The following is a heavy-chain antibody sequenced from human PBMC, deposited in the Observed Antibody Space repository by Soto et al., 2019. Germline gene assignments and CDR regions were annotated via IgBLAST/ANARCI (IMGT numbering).Heavy chain of an antibody. Sequence: QITLKESGPTLVKPTQTLTLTCTFSGFSLSTSGVGVGWIRQPPGKALEWLALIYWDDDKRYSPSLKSRLTITKDTSKNQVVLTMTNMDPVDTATYYCAHRPDGGAAAETLDWFDPWGQGTLVTVSS. CDR3: AHRPDGGAAAETLDWFDP. CDR2: IYWDDDK. D-gene: IGHD6-13*01. V-gene: IGHV2-5*02. J-gene: IGHJ5*02. CDR1: GFSLSTSGVG.